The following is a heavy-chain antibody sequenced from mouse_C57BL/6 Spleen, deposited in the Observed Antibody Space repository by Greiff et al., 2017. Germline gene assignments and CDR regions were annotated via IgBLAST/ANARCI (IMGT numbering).Heavy chain of an antibody. Sequence: QVQLQHSGAELANPGASVKLSCKASGYTFTSYWMHWVKQRPGQGLEWIGYINPSSGYTKYNQKFKDKATLTADKSSRTAYMQLSSLTYEDSAVYYCHGYVFAYWGQGTLVTVSA. CDR3: HGYVFAY. CDR2: INPSSGYT. CDR1: GYTFTSYW. D-gene: IGHD2-2*01. V-gene: IGHV1-7*01. J-gene: IGHJ3*01.